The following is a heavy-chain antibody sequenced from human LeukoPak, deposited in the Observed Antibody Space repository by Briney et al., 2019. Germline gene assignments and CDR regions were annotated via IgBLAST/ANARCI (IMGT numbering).Heavy chain of an antibody. CDR1: GGSINSYY. V-gene: IGHV4-59*01. D-gene: IGHD3-9*01. CDR3: ARGYYDILTSDAFDI. J-gene: IGHJ3*02. CDR2: IYYSGST. Sequence: SETLSLTCTVSGGSINSYYWSLIRQPPGKGLEWIGYIYYSGSTNYNPSLKSRVTISVDTSKNQFSLKLSSVTAADTAVYYCARGYYDILTSDAFDIWGQGTMVTVSS.